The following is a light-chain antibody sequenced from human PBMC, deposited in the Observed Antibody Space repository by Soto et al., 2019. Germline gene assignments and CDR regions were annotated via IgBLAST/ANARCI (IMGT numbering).Light chain of an antibody. CDR2: KAY. CDR3: KHYNSYSEA. CDR1: QSISSW. J-gene: IGKJ1*01. Sequence: DIQMTQSPSTLSASVGDRVTITCRASQSISSWLAWYQQKPGKAPKVLIYKAYSLESGVPSRFSGSGSGTEFTLTISSLQPDDFATYYCKHYNSYSEAFGQGNKVDIK. V-gene: IGKV1-5*03.